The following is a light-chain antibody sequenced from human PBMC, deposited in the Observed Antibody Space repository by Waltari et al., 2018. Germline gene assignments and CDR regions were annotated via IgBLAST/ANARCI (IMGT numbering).Light chain of an antibody. CDR1: HYNIGSNY. V-gene: IGLV1-47*01. J-gene: IGLJ1*01. CDR3: AAWDDSLSGPI. CDR2: KDG. Sequence: QSVLTQPHPASGSPGQRVTASCSGSHYNIGSNYVSWYQQQPGPAPKLVIYKDGQRPSGVPERFSGSKSGTSASLAISGLRSEDEADYYCAAWDDSLSGPIFATVTKVTV.